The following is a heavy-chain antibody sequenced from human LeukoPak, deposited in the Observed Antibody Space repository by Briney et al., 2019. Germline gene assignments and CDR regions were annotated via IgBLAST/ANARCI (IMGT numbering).Heavy chain of an antibody. V-gene: IGHV4-59*01. Sequence: SETLSLTCTVSGGSISSYYWSWIRQPPGKGLEWIGYLYYSGSTNYNPSLKSRVTISVDTSKSQFSLKLSSVTAADTAVYYCARLTNMEKDVTPTYYMDVWGKGTTVTVSS. CDR2: LYYSGST. D-gene: IGHD2-8*01. CDR1: GGSISSYY. J-gene: IGHJ6*03. CDR3: ARLTNMEKDVTPTYYMDV.